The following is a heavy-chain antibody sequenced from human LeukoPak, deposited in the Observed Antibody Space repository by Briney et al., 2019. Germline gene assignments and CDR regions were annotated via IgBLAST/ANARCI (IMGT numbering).Heavy chain of an antibody. CDR1: GYTFTGYY. CDR3: ARSYSSSWYNPTHDAFDI. V-gene: IGHV1-2*02. J-gene: IGHJ3*02. Sequence: ASVKVSCKASGYTFTGYYMHGVRQAPGQGLEWMGWINPNSGGTNYAQKFQGRVTMTRDTSISTAYMELSRLRSDDTAVYYCARSYSSSWYNPTHDAFDIWGQGTMVTVSS. D-gene: IGHD6-13*01. CDR2: INPNSGGT.